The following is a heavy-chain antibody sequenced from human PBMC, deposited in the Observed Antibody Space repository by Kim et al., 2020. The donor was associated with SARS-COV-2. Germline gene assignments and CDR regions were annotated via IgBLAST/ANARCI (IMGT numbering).Heavy chain of an antibody. CDR1: GGSISSYY. J-gene: IGHJ6*02. V-gene: IGHV4-59*01. Sequence: SETLSLTCTVSGGSISSYYWSWIRQPPGKGLEWIGYIYYSGSTNYNPSLKSRVTISVDTSKNQFSLKLSSVTAADTAVYYCARDKVTYAHYYGMDVWGQGTTVTVSS. CDR3: ARDKVTYAHYYGMDV. D-gene: IGHD2-21*02. CDR2: IYYSGST.